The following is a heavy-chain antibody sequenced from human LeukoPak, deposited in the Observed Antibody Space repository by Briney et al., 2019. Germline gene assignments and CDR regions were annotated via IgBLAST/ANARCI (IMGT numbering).Heavy chain of an antibody. CDR1: GFSLSDYY. D-gene: IGHD2-2*01. V-gene: IGHV3-11*04. Sequence: GGSLRLSCAVSGFSLSDYYMSWIRQAPGKGLEWVSDSSGSGSTIYYADSVKGRFTISRDNAKNSLYLQMNSLRAEDTAVYYCARDCSSTTCLDFWGQGTLVTVSS. CDR3: ARDCSSTTCLDF. J-gene: IGHJ4*02. CDR2: SSGSGSTI.